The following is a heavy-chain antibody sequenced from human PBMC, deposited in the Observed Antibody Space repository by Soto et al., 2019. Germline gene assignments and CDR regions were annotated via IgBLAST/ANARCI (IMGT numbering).Heavy chain of an antibody. V-gene: IGHV1-8*01. D-gene: IGHD3-10*01. CDR3: ARGWNYYGSGSYYPGDYYYYYYMDV. J-gene: IGHJ6*03. CDR1: GYTFTSYD. CDR2: MNPNSGNT. Sequence: ASVKVSCKASGYTFTSYDINWVRQATGQGLEWMGWMNPNSGNTGYAQKFQGRVTMTRNTSISTAYMELSSLRSEDTAVYYCARGWNYYGSGSYYPGDYYYYYYMDVWGKGTTVTVSS.